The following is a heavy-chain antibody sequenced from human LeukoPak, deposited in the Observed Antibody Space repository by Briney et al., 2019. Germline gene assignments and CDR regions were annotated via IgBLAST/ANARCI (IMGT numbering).Heavy chain of an antibody. CDR3: ARAPSGAHFDY. CDR2: INHSGST. CDR1: GGSFSGYY. Sequence: SETLSLTCAVYGGSFSGYYWSWIRQPPGKGLEWIGEINHSGSTNYNPSLKSRVTISVDTPKNQFSLKLSSVTAADTAVYYCARAPSGAHFDYWGQGTLVTVSS. J-gene: IGHJ4*02. V-gene: IGHV4-34*01. D-gene: IGHD4/OR15-4a*01.